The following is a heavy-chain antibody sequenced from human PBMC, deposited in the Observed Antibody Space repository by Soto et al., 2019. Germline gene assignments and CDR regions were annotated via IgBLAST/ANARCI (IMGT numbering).Heavy chain of an antibody. CDR3: ARDRGVSSRWYWFDP. CDR2: INAGNDNT. CDR1: GYTFTSYA. V-gene: IGHV1-3*01. J-gene: IGHJ5*02. D-gene: IGHD6-13*01. Sequence: ASVKVSCKASGYTFTSYAMHWVRQAPGQRLEWMGWINAGNDNTKYSQKYQGRVTITRDTSASTAYMELSSLRSEDTAENYCARDRGVSSRWYWFDPWGQGTLVTLSS.